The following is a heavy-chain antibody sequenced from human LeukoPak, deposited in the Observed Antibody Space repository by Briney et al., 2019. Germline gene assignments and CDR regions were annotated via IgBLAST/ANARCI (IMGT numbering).Heavy chain of an antibody. V-gene: IGHV3-23*01. D-gene: IGHD3-10*01. J-gene: IGHJ4*02. Sequence: GGSLLLSCAASGFIFSSYTMTWGRPAPGKGLEWVSAISGSGAGTYYADSGKGRLTISRNNNKNTLYLKRNSLRAEDTAVYYCAKNGGDSYGTGHFDYWGQGTLVTVSS. CDR1: GFIFSSYT. CDR3: AKNGGDSYGTGHFDY. CDR2: ISGSGAGT.